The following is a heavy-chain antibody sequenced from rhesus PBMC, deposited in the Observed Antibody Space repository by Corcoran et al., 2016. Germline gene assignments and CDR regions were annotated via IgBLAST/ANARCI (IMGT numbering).Heavy chain of an antibody. CDR1: GGSFSGYF. V-gene: IGHV4-165*01. D-gene: IGHD6-25*01. CDR2: ISGSTGST. Sequence: QVQLQESGPGLVKPSETLSLTCAVSGGSFSGYFWGWIRQPPGKGLEGIGYISGSTGSTDYHPSLTSRVTISTDTSKNQFSLKLSSVTAADTAVYYCARDGSAAAGLDYWGQGVLVTVSS. CDR3: ARDGSAAAGLDY. J-gene: IGHJ4*01.